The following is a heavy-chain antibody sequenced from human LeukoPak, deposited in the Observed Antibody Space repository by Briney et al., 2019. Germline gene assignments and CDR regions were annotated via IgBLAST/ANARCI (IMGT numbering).Heavy chain of an antibody. V-gene: IGHV3-53*01. D-gene: IGHD2-2*03. Sequence: GGSLRLSCAASGFTVSSNFMTWVRQAPGKGLEWVSVIYGGGRTYYADSVKDRFTISRDSSRNTLYLQMNSLRAEGSAVYYCARGPLGDCSGTSCYPYFDYWGQGTLVTVSS. CDR1: GFTVSSNF. CDR3: ARGPLGDCSGTSCYPYFDY. CDR2: IYGGGRT. J-gene: IGHJ4*02.